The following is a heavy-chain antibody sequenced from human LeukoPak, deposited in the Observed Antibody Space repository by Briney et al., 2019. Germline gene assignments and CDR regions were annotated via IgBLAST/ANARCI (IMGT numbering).Heavy chain of an antibody. Sequence: ASVTVSCKASGYTFTSYGISWVRQAPGQGLEWMGWISAYNGNTNYAQKLQGRVTMTTDTSTSTAYMELRSLRSDDTAVYYCARDGPNRDPWNYYGSGSYYTYWGQGTLVTVSS. V-gene: IGHV1-18*01. D-gene: IGHD3-10*01. J-gene: IGHJ4*02. CDR3: ARDGPNRDPWNYYGSGSYYTY. CDR1: GYTFTSYG. CDR2: ISAYNGNT.